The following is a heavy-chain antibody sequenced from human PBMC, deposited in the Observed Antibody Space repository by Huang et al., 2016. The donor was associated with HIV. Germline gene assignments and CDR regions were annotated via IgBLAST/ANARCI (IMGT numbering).Heavy chain of an antibody. CDR3: TRGKGALDY. CDR1: GFTCGDYG. D-gene: IGHD6-13*01. Sequence: EVQLVESGGGLVQPGRSLRLSCTASGFTCGDYGMSWFRLDAGKGHDWVGFMRSKASGGTTEYAASVKGRFTISIDESKSIAYLQMKSLKTEDTAVYYCTRGKGALDYWGQGTLVTVSS. CDR2: MRSKASGGTT. J-gene: IGHJ4*02. V-gene: IGHV3-49*03.